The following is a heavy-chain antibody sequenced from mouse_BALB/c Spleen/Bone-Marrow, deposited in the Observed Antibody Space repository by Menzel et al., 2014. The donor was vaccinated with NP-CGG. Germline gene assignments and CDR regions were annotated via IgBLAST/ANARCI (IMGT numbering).Heavy chain of an antibody. V-gene: IGHV2-4-1*01. J-gene: IGHJ4*01. D-gene: IGHD1-2*01. CDR1: GFSLTSYG. CDR3: ARNWGYGYLFYAMDY. CDR2: IWSGGST. Sequence: VELMESGPGLVQPSQSLSITCTVSGFSLTSYGVHWVRQSPGKGLEWLGVIWSGGSTDYNAAFISRLSISKDNSKSQVFFKMNSLQADDTAIYYCARNWGYGYLFYAMDYWGQGTSVTVSS.